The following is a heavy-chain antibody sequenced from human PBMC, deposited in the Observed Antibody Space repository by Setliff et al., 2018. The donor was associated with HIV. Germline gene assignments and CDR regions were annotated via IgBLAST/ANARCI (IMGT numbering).Heavy chain of an antibody. CDR2: IYHTGSS. CDR1: GGSINSTSYY. J-gene: IGHJ3*01. CDR3: AKWLGAFDV. D-gene: IGHD6-19*01. V-gene: IGHV4-39*01. Sequence: SETLSLTCTVSGGSINSTSYYWGWIRQPPGNGLEWIGSIYHTGSSNYNPSLKSRVTISIDTSKNQFSLNLSSVTAADTAVYYCAKWLGAFDVWGQGTMVTVSS.